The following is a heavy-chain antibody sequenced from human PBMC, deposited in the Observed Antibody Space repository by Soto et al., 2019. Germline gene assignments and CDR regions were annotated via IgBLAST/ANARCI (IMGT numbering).Heavy chain of an antibody. CDR1: GFTFSSYA. CDR2: ISDSGGST. Sequence: EVQLLESGGGLVQPGGSLRLSCAASGFTFSSYAMSWVRQAPGKGLYWVSGISDSGGSTYYADSVKGRFTISRDNSKNTLYLQMNSLRAEDTAVYYCANGCGGTCYSRIHYWGQGTLVTVSS. D-gene: IGHD2-15*01. CDR3: ANGCGGTCYSRIHY. V-gene: IGHV3-23*01. J-gene: IGHJ4*02.